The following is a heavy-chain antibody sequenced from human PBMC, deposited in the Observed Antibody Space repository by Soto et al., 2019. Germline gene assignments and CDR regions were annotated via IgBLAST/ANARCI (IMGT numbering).Heavy chain of an antibody. J-gene: IGHJ5*02. CDR2: IYHNGRT. Sequence: PSETLSLTCSVSGVAISSSSYWWGWVRQSAGKGLEWIGSIYHNGRTHYNPSLQSRATISVDTAKRQFSLSLTSVTGADTAVYFCARLPVVRGLTDYFPFDPWGQGVLVTVSS. D-gene: IGHD3-10*01. CDR1: GVAISSSSYW. V-gene: IGHV4-39*01. CDR3: ARLPVVRGLTDYFPFDP.